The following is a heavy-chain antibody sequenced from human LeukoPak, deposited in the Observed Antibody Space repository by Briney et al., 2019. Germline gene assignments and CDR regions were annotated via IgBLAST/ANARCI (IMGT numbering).Heavy chain of an antibody. CDR1: GVSINSGTHY. CDR2: IYYSGST. J-gene: IGHJ4*02. Sequence: SETLSLTCTVSGVSINSGTHYWGWIRQPPGKGLEWIGSIYYSGSTYYNPSLKSRVTISVDTSKNQFSLKLSSVTAADTAVYYCAAGIPHYWGQGTLVTVSS. V-gene: IGHV4-39*07. CDR3: AAGIPHY. D-gene: IGHD2-21*01.